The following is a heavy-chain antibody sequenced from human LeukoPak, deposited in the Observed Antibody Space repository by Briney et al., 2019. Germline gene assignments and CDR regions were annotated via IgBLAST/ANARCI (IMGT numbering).Heavy chain of an antibody. CDR2: ISYDGSNK. CDR3: ARDTYYYGSGTLVDY. D-gene: IGHD3-10*01. V-gene: IGHV3-30*04. J-gene: IGHJ4*02. Sequence: GGSLRLSCAASGFTFSSYAMHWVRQAPGKGLEWVAVISYDGSNKYYADSVKGRFTISRDNSKNTLYLQMNSLRAEDTAVYYCARDTYYYGSGTLVDYWGQGTLVTVSS. CDR1: GFTFSSYA.